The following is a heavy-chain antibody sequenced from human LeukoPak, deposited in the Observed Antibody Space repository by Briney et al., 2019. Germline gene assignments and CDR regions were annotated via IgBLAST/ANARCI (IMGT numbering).Heavy chain of an antibody. CDR1: GYSISSGYY. J-gene: IGHJ6*03. CDR3: ARGYYGSGSYWDYYYYYMDV. V-gene: IGHV4-38-2*02. Sequence: SETLSLTCTVSGYSISSGYYWGWIRQPPGKGLEWIGSIYHSGSTYYNPSLKSRVTISVDTSKNQFSLKLSSVTAADTAVYYCARGYYGSGSYWDYYYYYMDVWGKGPRSPSP. CDR2: IYHSGST. D-gene: IGHD3-10*01.